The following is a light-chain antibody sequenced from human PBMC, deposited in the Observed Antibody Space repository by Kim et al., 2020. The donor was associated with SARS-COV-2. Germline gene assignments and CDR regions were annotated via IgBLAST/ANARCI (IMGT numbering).Light chain of an antibody. CDR2: AAS. V-gene: IGKV1-39*01. CDR1: QSISSH. J-gene: IGKJ3*01. CDR3: QKSYILPFT. Sequence: DIQMTQSPFSLSASLGDRVTITCRTTQSISSHLNWYQQKPGRAPKLLISAASTLQGGVPSRFSGSGSETDFTLTISSLQPEDFATYISQKSYILPFTCGPGTQVDIK.